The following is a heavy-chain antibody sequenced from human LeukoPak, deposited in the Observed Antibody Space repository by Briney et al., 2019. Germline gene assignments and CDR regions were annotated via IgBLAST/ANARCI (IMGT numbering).Heavy chain of an antibody. Sequence: GGSLRLSCSASGFTFSSYAMHWVHQDPWKGLEYVSAISSNGGSTYYADSVKGRFTISRDNSKNTLYLQMSSLRAEDTAVYFFKQKTAYEILTGYHFDYWGQGTLVTVSS. V-gene: IGHV3-64D*06. D-gene: IGHD3-9*01. CDR2: ISSNGGST. J-gene: IGHJ4*02. CDR3: KQKTAYEILTGYHFDY. CDR1: GFTFSSYA.